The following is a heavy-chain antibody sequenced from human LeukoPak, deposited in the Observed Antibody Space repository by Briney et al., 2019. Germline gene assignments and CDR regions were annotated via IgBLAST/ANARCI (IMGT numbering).Heavy chain of an antibody. CDR2: ISGSGGST. V-gene: IGHV3-23*01. Sequence: SGGSLRLSCAASGFTFSSYAMSWVRQAPGKGLEWVSAISGSGGSTYYADPVKGRFTISRDNSKNTLYLQMNSLRAEDTAVYYCARGWDYFDYWGQGTLVTVSS. CDR3: ARGWDYFDY. CDR1: GFTFSSYA. J-gene: IGHJ4*02. D-gene: IGHD6-13*01.